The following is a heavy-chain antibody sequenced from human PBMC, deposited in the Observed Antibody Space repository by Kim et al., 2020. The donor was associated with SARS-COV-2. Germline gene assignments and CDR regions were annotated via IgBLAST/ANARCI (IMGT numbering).Heavy chain of an antibody. V-gene: IGHV3-9*01. Sequence: GGSLRLSCAASGFTFDDYAMHWVRQAPGKGLEWVSGISWNSGSIGYADSVKGRFTISRDNAKNSLYLQMNSLRAEDTALYYCAKDIGVVAVAGYADYWGQGTLVTVSS. CDR1: GFTFDDYA. J-gene: IGHJ4*02. CDR2: ISWNSGSI. CDR3: AKDIGVVAVAGYADY. D-gene: IGHD6-19*01.